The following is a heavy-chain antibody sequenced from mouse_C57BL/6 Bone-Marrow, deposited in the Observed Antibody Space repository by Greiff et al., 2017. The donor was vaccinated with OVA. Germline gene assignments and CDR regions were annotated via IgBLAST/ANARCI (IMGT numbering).Heavy chain of an antibody. J-gene: IGHJ4*01. CDR2: INSDGGST. V-gene: IGHV5-2*01. D-gene: IGHD1-1*01. CDR3: ARHYYGSTTRAMDY. CDR1: EYEFPSHD. Sequence: EVKLQESGGGLVQPGESLKLSCESNEYEFPSHDMSWVRKTPEKRLELVAAINSDGGSTYYPDTMERRFIISRDNTKKTLYLQMSSLRSEDTALYYCARHYYGSTTRAMDYWGQGTSVTVSS.